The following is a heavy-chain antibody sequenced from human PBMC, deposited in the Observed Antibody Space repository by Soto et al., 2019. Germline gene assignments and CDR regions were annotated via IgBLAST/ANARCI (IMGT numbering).Heavy chain of an antibody. D-gene: IGHD1-26*01. V-gene: IGHV6-1*01. J-gene: IGHJ5*01. CDR3: TRALSGSYDS. Sequence: SQTLSLTCAISGDSVSSKAAAWNWIRQSPSRGLEWLGRTYYRSKWSTDYAVSVKSRITINPDTSKNQFSLQLNPVTPEDTAVYYCTRALSGSYDSWGQGTLVTVSS. CDR2: TYYRSKWST. CDR1: GDSVSSKAAA.